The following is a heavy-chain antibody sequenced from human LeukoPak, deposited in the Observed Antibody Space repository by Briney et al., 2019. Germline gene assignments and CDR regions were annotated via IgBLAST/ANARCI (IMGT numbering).Heavy chain of an antibody. CDR3: AKSTVTTGDWYFDY. CDR2: ISGSGGAT. J-gene: IGHJ4*02. D-gene: IGHD4-17*01. V-gene: IGHV3-23*01. CDR1: GFTFSSYA. Sequence: GGSLRLSCAASGFTFSSYAMTWVRQVPGKGLEWVSAISGSGGATYYADSVKGRFTISRDNSKNTLYLQMNSLRAEDTAVYYCAKSTVTTGDWYFDYWGQGTLVTVSS.